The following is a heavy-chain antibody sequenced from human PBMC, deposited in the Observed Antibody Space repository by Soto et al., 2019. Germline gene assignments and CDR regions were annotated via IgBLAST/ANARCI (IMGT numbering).Heavy chain of an antibody. CDR3: ARVARLGGSSWSDAFDI. Sequence: SETLSLTCTVSGGSISSYYWSWIRQPPGKGLEWIGYIYYSGSTNYNPSLKSRVTISVDTSKNQFSLKLSSVTAADTAVYYCARVARLGGSSWSDAFDIWGQGTMVTVSS. D-gene: IGHD6-13*01. CDR2: IYYSGST. CDR1: GGSISSYY. V-gene: IGHV4-59*01. J-gene: IGHJ3*02.